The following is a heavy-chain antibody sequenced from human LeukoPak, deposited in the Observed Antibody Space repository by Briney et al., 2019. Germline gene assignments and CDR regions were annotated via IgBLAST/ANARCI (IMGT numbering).Heavy chain of an antibody. CDR1: GFTFSSYA. J-gene: IGHJ4*02. D-gene: IGHD2-2*01. V-gene: IGHV3-30-3*01. Sequence: GGSLRLSCAASGFTFSSYAMHWVRQAPGKGLEWVAVISYDGSNKYYADSVKGRFTISRDNSKNTLYLQMNSLRAEDTAVYYCAREDRLVVVPAAPYFDYWGQGTLVTVSS. CDR3: AREDRLVVVPAAPYFDY. CDR2: ISYDGSNK.